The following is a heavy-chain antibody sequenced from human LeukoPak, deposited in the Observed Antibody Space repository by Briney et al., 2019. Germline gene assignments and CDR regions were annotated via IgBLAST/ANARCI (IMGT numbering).Heavy chain of an antibody. Sequence: GGSLRLSCAASGFTFSSYAMSWVRQAPGKGLEWVSAISGSGGSTYYADSVKGRFTISRDNSKNTLYLQMNNLRAEDTAVYYCAKSDSPYSSSWYPWGYWGQGTLVTVSS. D-gene: IGHD6-13*01. V-gene: IGHV3-23*01. J-gene: IGHJ4*02. CDR3: AKSDSPYSSSWYPWGY. CDR2: ISGSGGST. CDR1: GFTFSSYA.